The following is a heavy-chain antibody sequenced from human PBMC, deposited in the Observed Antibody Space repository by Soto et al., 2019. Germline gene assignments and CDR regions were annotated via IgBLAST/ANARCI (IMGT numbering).Heavy chain of an antibody. V-gene: IGHV3-23*01. D-gene: IGHD3-16*01. CDR2: ISGSGGST. J-gene: IGHJ5*02. Sequence: PGGSLRLSCAASGFTFSSYAMSWVRQAPGKGLEWVSAISGSGGSTYYADSVKGRFTISRDNSKNTLYLQMNSLRAEDTAVYYCAKDRGEWLLPAGWFDPWGRGTLVTVSS. CDR3: AKDRGEWLLPAGWFDP. CDR1: GFTFSSYA.